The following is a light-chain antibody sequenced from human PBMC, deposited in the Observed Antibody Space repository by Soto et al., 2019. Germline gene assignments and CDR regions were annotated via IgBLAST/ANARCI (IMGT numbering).Light chain of an antibody. V-gene: IGKV3-20*01. CDR3: HQYDNAPQT. CDR2: GAS. CDR1: QSVSSNY. J-gene: IGKJ2*01. Sequence: EIVLTQSPGTLSLSPGERAILSCMASQSVSSNYLAWYQQKPGQAPRLLIYGASSRATGIPDRFSGSGSGTDFTLTISRLEPEDFAVYYCHQYDNAPQTYGQGTKVDIK.